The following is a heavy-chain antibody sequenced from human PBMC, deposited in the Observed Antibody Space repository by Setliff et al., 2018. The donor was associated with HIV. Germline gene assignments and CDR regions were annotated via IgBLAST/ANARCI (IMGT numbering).Heavy chain of an antibody. Sequence: ASVKVSCKVSGSTLSEEAIHWVRQAPGKGLEWMGGFDPEDGEKIFARRFQGRLTMTEGTSTDTAYMELSSLTSEDTAVYYCAKERFTLIGLDSFDLWGQGTMVTVSS. V-gene: IGHV1-24*01. CDR3: AKERFTLIGLDSFDL. CDR2: FDPEDGEK. D-gene: IGHD3-3*01. CDR1: GSTLSEEA. J-gene: IGHJ3*01.